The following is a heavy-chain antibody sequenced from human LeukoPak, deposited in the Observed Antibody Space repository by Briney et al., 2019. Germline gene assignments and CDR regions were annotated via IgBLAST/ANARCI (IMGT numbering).Heavy chain of an antibody. V-gene: IGHV3-11*04. Sequence: TGGSLRLSCAASGFTFGDYYMSWIRQAPGKGLEGVSYISSSDSPIYYADSVKGRFTISRDNAKNSLYLQMNRLRAEDTALYYCARAHGAGGLGYYYMDVWGKGTTVTISS. J-gene: IGHJ6*03. CDR3: ARAHGAGGLGYYYMDV. D-gene: IGHD6-19*01. CDR1: GFTFGDYY. CDR2: ISSSDSPI.